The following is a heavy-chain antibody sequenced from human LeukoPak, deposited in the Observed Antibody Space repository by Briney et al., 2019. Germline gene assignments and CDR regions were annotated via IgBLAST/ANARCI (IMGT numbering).Heavy chain of an antibody. CDR3: ARGTDYSNRHRRRFAFDI. D-gene: IGHD4-11*01. J-gene: IGHJ3*02. CDR2: IIPIFGTA. V-gene: IGHV1-69*05. Sequence: SVKVSCKASRGTFSSYAISWVRQAPGQGLEWMGGIIPIFGTANYAQKFQGRVTITTDESTSTAYMELSSLRSEDTAVYYCARGTDYSNRHRRRFAFDIWGQGTMVTVSS. CDR1: RGTFSSYA.